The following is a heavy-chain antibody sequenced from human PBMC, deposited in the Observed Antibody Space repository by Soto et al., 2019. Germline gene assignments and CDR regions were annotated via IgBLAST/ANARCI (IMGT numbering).Heavy chain of an antibody. CDR1: GGSISNGGGY. Sequence: PSETLSLPCTVSGGSISNGGGYWSWIRQPPGKGLEWIGYINYSGNTFYNASLKSRVTISVDTSKNQFSLRLSSVTAADTAVYYCARASWFGELSFDYWGQGTLVTVSS. V-gene: IGHV4-30-4*01. CDR3: ARASWFGELSFDY. D-gene: IGHD3-10*01. J-gene: IGHJ4*02. CDR2: INYSGNT.